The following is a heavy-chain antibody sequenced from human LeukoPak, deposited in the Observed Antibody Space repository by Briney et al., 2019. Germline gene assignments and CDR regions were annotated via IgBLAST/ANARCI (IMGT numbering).Heavy chain of an antibody. CDR2: INSDGSEK. Sequence: PGGSLRLSCAASGFPFTSPWLSWFRQSPGRGLEWVAHINSDGSEKNYVDSVKGRFTISRDNARNSQFLQMNSLRAVDTAVYYCASGGGWVFFNWGQGTLVTVSS. D-gene: IGHD6-19*01. V-gene: IGHV3-7*01. CDR1: GFPFTSPW. CDR3: ASGGGWVFFN. J-gene: IGHJ4*02.